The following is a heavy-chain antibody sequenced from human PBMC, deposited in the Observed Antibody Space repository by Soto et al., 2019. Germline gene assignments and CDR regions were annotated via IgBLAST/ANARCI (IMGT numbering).Heavy chain of an antibody. CDR2: IYYSGST. CDR3: ARRDSSPHSRY. V-gene: IGHV4-39*01. J-gene: IGHJ4*02. Sequence: QLQLQESGPGLVKPSETLSLTCTVSGGSISSSSYYWGWIRQPPGKGLEWIGSIYYSGSTYYNPSFQXRXTXSXXTSKNQFSLKLSSVTAADTAVYYCARRDSSPHSRYWGQGTLVTVSS. D-gene: IGHD2-15*01. CDR1: GGSISSSSYY.